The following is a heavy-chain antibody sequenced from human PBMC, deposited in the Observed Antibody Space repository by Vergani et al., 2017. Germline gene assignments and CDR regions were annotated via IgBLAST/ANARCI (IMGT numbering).Heavy chain of an antibody. CDR3: ARHSTVEWLVKLGWIDP. CDR1: GASIRSSNYY. Sequence: QLQLQESGPGLVKTSATLSLTCSVSGASIRSSNYYWGWIRQPPGKGLEWIASSYYSGSTYYNPSLKSRVTISVDTSKNHFSLKLSSVTAADTAVYFCARHSTVEWLVKLGWIDPWGQGILVTVSS. D-gene: IGHD6-19*01. CDR2: SYYSGST. V-gene: IGHV4-39*01. J-gene: IGHJ5*02.